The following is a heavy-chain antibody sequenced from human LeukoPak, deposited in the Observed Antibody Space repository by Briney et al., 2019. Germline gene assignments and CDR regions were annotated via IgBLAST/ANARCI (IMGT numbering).Heavy chain of an antibody. V-gene: IGHV4-34*01. CDR1: GGSFSGYY. CDR3: ARAGRSTTHYYYYYGMDV. J-gene: IGHJ6*02. Sequence: SETLSLTCAVYGGSFSGYYWSWIRQPPGKGLEWIGEINHSGSTNYNPSLKSRVTISVDTSKNQFSLKLSSVTAADTAVYYCARAGRSTTHYYYYYGMDVWGQGPTVTVSS. CDR2: INHSGST. D-gene: IGHD1-26*01.